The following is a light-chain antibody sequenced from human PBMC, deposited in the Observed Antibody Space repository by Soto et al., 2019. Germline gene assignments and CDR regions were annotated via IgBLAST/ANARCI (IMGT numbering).Light chain of an antibody. CDR1: QSISSY. V-gene: IGKV1-39*01. CDR3: QQSYSTPPGT. J-gene: IGKJ5*01. Sequence: DIQMTQSPSSLPASVGDRVTITCRASQSISSYLNWYQQKPGKAPKLLIYAASSLQSGVPSRFSGSGSGTDFTLTISSLQPEDFATYYCQQSYSTPPGTFGQGTRLEIK. CDR2: AAS.